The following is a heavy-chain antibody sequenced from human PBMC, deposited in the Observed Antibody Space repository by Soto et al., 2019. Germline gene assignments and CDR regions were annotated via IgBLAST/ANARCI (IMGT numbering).Heavy chain of an antibody. CDR3: AILLRDILTGYIGGYYFDY. CDR2: IYYSGST. D-gene: IGHD3-9*01. J-gene: IGHJ4*02. CDR1: GGSISSGGYY. Sequence: PSETLSLTCTVSGGSISSGGYYWSWIRQHPGKGLEWIGYIYYSGSTYYNPSLKSRVTISVDTSKNQFSLKLSSVTAADTAVYYCAILLRDILTGYIGGYYFDYWGQGTLVTVSS. V-gene: IGHV4-31*03.